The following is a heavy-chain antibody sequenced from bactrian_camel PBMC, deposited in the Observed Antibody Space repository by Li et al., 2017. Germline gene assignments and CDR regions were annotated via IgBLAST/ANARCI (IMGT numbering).Heavy chain of an antibody. Sequence: HVQLVESGGGSEQAGGSLTLACVLSEYSFRRDNICFGWFRQAPGREREGVAFIASDGTTTYADSVKGRFTISRDDAKSTVFLQMNSLKSEDTAVYYCAAAAFGSDCGRQDEYRSWGQGTQVTVS. V-gene: IGHV3S53*01. CDR1: EYSFRRDN. J-gene: IGHJ4*01. CDR2: IASDGTT. D-gene: IGHD1*01. CDR3: AAAAFGSDCGRQDEYRS.